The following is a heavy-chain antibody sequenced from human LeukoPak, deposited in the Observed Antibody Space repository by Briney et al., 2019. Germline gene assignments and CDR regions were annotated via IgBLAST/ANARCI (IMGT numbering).Heavy chain of an antibody. V-gene: IGHV1-2*02. Sequence: ASVKVLCTTSGDTCIGHDIHWIRQAPGQGLEWMGWINPNSGGTNYAQKFQGRVTMTRDRSISTAYMELSRLRSDDTAVYYCAKHYTIRSFDSWGQGTLVTVSS. CDR3: AKHYTIRSFDS. J-gene: IGHJ4*02. CDR2: INPNSGGT. D-gene: IGHD1-14*01. CDR1: GDTCIGHD.